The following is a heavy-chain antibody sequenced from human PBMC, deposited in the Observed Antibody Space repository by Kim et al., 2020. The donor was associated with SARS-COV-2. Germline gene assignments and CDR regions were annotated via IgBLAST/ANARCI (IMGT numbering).Heavy chain of an antibody. CDR3: VKDSQGYSSSWYWFDP. V-gene: IGHV3-64D*09. Sequence: VKGRFTISRDNSKNTLYLEMSSLRAEDTAVYYCVKDSQGYSSSWYWFDPWGQGTLVTVSS. D-gene: IGHD6-13*01. J-gene: IGHJ5*02.